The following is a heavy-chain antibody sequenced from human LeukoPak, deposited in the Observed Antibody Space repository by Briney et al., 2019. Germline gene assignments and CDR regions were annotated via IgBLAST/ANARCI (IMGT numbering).Heavy chain of an antibody. CDR3: ARSFVVVPGAIDWFDP. CDR1: GYTFTNYA. CDR2: INTNSGNP. D-gene: IGHD2-2*02. J-gene: IGHJ5*02. Sequence: ASVDASGKASGYTFTNYAMNWVRQAPGQGLEWMGWINTNSGNPAHAQGFTGRFVFSLDPSVSTAYLQISSLRAEDTAVYYCARSFVVVPGAIDWFDPWGQGTLVTVSS. V-gene: IGHV7-4-1*02.